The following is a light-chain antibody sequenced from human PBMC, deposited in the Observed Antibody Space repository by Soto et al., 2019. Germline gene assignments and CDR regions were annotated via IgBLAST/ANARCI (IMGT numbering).Light chain of an antibody. CDR2: AAS. J-gene: IGKJ3*01. CDR3: QQLNSYPR. V-gene: IGKV1-9*01. CDR1: LGISSY. Sequence: DIQLTQSPSFLSASVGDRVTITCRAILGISSYLAWYQQKPGKAPKLLIYAASTLQSGVPSRFSGSGSGTEFTLTISSLQPEDFATYFCQQLNSYPRFGPGTKVDIK.